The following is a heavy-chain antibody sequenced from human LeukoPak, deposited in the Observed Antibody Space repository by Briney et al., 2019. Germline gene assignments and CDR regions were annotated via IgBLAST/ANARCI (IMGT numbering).Heavy chain of an antibody. J-gene: IGHJ5*02. CDR3: ARQWPTRNVITWDNWFDP. D-gene: IGHD6-19*01. V-gene: IGHV1-18*01. CDR2: ISAYNGNT. Sequence: GASVKVSCKASGYTFTSYGISWVRQAPGQGLEWMGWISAYNGNTNYAQKLQGRVTMTTDTSTSTAYMELRSLRSDDAAVYYCARQWPTRNVITWDNWFDPWGQGTLVTVSS. CDR1: GYTFTSYG.